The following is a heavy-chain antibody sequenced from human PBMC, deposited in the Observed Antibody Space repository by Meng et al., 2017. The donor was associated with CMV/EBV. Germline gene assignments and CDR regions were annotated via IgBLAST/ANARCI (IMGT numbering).Heavy chain of an antibody. Sequence: GESLKISCAASGFTFSSYWMSWVRRAPGKGLEWVANIKQDGSEKYYVDSVKGRFTISRDNAKNSLYLQMNSLRAENTAVYYCARDSYCGGDCYSDYWGQGTLVTVSS. CDR1: GFTFSSYW. V-gene: IGHV3-7*01. D-gene: IGHD2-21*01. J-gene: IGHJ4*02. CDR3: ARDSYCGGDCYSDY. CDR2: IKQDGSEK.